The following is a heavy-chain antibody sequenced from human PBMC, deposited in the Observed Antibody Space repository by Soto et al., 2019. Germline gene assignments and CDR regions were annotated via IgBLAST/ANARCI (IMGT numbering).Heavy chain of an antibody. CDR2: AYYRSGWYF. Sequence: SPTLSLTCAISGDNVSSNSVAWNWIRQSPSRGLEWLGRAYYRSGWYFDYAPSVEGRITVSPDTAKNQFSLRLNSVIPDDTAMYYCARREGSGWYDYWGQGTLVTVSS. D-gene: IGHD6-13*01. V-gene: IGHV6-1*01. CDR1: GDNVSSNSVA. CDR3: ARREGSGWYDY. J-gene: IGHJ4*02.